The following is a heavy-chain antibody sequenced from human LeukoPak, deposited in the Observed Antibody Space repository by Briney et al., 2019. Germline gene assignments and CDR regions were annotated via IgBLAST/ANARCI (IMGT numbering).Heavy chain of an antibody. J-gene: IGHJ4*02. V-gene: IGHV3-73*01. Sequence: GGSLRPSCAASGFTFSGSAMHWVRQASGKGLEWVGRIRNKANTYATAYAASVKGRFTISRDDSKNTAYLQMNSLKTEDTAVYYCTRRNEVGPTEFDYWGQGTLVTVSS. D-gene: IGHD1-26*01. CDR2: IRNKANTYAT. CDR3: TRRNEVGPTEFDY. CDR1: GFTFSGSA.